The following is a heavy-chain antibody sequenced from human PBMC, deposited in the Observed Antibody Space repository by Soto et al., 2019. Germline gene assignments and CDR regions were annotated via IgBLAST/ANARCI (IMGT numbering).Heavy chain of an antibody. CDR2: ISGSGGST. Sequence: GGSLRLSCAASGFTFSSYAMSWVRQAPGKGLEWVSAISGSGGSTYYADSVKGRFTISRDNSKNTLYLQMNSLRAEDTAVYYCANSIAAAGYFDYWGQGTLVTVS. J-gene: IGHJ4*02. CDR1: GFTFSSYA. V-gene: IGHV3-23*01. CDR3: ANSIAAAGYFDY. D-gene: IGHD6-13*01.